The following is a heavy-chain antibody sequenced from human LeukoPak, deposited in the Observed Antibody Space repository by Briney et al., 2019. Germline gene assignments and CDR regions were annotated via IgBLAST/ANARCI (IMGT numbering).Heavy chain of an antibody. V-gene: IGHV3-48*03. CDR2: ISNSGSSK. D-gene: IGHD2-15*01. Sequence: PGGSLRLSCVTSGFTFSNYDMNWVRQAPGKGLEWASYISNSGSSKYYVDSVKGRFTISRDNAKNSLYLQMNSLRAEDTAVYYCASLTVTGGSLSDYWGQGTLVTVSS. CDR3: ASLTVTGGSLSDY. CDR1: GFTFSNYD. J-gene: IGHJ4*02.